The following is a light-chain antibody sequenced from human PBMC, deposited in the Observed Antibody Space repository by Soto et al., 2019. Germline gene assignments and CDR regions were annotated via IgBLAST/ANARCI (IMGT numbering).Light chain of an antibody. J-gene: IGKJ4*01. CDR2: AAS. Sequence: DIQMTQSPSSLSASVGDIVTITCRASQTITTFLNWYQQKPGKAPKLLIYAASSLQSGVPSRFSGSGSGTDFTLTISSLQPEDFVTYYCQQSYSTPFTFGGGTKVEIK. CDR1: QTITTF. V-gene: IGKV1-39*01. CDR3: QQSYSTPFT.